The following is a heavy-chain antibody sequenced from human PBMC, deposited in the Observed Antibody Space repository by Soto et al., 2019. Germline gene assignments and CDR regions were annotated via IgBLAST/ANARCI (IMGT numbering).Heavy chain of an antibody. D-gene: IGHD2-2*01. Sequence: PGESVKISCKTSGHRFTTYWISWVRQMPGKGLEYMGKINPTDSETNYSPSFEGHVTFSVDRSTSTAYVRWNSLKASDTAMYYCARLYCSSSTCDSWFDPWGQGTLVTVSS. CDR2: INPTDSET. J-gene: IGHJ5*02. CDR1: GHRFTTYW. CDR3: ARLYCSSSTCDSWFDP. V-gene: IGHV5-10-1*01.